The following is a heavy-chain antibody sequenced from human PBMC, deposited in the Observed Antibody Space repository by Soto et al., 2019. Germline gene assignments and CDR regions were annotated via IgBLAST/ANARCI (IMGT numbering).Heavy chain of an antibody. V-gene: IGHV1-69*13. D-gene: IGHD6-13*01. Sequence: ASVKVSCKASGGTFSSYAISWVRQAPGQGLEWMGGIIPIFGTANYAQKFQGRVTITADGSTSTAYMELSSLRSEDTAVYYCASGYSSSRIDYWGQGTLGTVSS. CDR3: ASGYSSSRIDY. CDR2: IIPIFGTA. CDR1: GGTFSSYA. J-gene: IGHJ4*02.